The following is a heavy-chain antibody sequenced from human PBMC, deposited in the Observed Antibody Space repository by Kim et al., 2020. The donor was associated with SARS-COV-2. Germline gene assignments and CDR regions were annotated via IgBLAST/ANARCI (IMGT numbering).Heavy chain of an antibody. V-gene: IGHV3-15*01. D-gene: IGHD3-9*01. CDR3: TTDYDILTGQDY. Sequence: GGSLRLSCAASGFTFSNAWMSWVRQAPGKGLEWVGRIKSKTDGGTTDYAAPVKGRFTISRDDSKNTLYLQMNSLKTEDTAVYYCTTDYDILTGQDYWGQGTLVTVSS. CDR2: IKSKTDGGTT. CDR1: GFTFSNAW. J-gene: IGHJ4*02.